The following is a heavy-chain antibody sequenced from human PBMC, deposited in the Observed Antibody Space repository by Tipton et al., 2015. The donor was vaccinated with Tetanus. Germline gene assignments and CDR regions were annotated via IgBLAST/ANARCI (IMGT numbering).Heavy chain of an antibody. Sequence: QMQLVQSGAEVKKPGASVKVSCKASGYTFTGYYMHWVRQAPGQGLEWMGWINPNSGGTNYAQKFQGRVTMTRDTSISTAYMELSRLRSEDTAVYYCAEFPLYYDSSGYPSWGQGTLVTVSS. CDR2: INPNSGGT. V-gene: IGHV1-2*02. CDR1: GYTFTGYY. D-gene: IGHD3-22*01. J-gene: IGHJ5*02. CDR3: AEFPLYYDSSGYPS.